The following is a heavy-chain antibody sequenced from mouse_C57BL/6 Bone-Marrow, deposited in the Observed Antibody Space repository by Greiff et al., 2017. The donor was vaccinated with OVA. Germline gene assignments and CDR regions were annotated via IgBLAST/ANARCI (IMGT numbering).Heavy chain of an antibody. CDR1: GFTFTDYY. CDR3: ARPLRYYAMDY. CDR2: IRNKANGYTT. V-gene: IGHV7-3*01. J-gene: IGHJ4*01. Sequence: EVMLVESGGGLVQPGGSLSLSCAASGFTFTDYYMSWVRQPPGKALEWLGFIRNKANGYTTEYSASVKGRFTISRDNSQSILYLQMNALRAEDSATYYCARPLRYYAMDYWGQGTSVTVSS. D-gene: IGHD1-1*01.